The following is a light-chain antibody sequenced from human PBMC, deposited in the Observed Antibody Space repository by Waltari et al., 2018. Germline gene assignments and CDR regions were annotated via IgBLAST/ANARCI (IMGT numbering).Light chain of an antibody. CDR3: QQYSGYPRT. J-gene: IGKJ1*01. CDR1: QGISSH. V-gene: IGKV1-16*02. CDR2: AAS. Sequence: DIQMTQSPSSVSASVGDRVTITCRASQGISSHLAWFQQKPGKAPKSLIYAASSLQRGVPSKFSGSRSGTEFTLTINSLQPEDFATYYCQQYSGYPRTFGQGTRVEI.